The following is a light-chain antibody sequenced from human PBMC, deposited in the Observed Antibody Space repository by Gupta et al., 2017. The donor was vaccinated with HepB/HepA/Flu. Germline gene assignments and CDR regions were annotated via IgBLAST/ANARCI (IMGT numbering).Light chain of an antibody. V-gene: IGLV1-44*01. J-gene: IGLJ3*02. Sequence: QSVLTQPPSASGTPGQRVTISCSGSSSNIGSNTVNWYQQLPGTAPKLLIYSNNQRPSGVPDRFAGSKAGTSASLAISGLQSEDEADYYGAEWDDSLNGPVFGGGTKLTVL. CDR2: SNN. CDR1: SSNIGSNT. CDR3: AEWDDSLNGPV.